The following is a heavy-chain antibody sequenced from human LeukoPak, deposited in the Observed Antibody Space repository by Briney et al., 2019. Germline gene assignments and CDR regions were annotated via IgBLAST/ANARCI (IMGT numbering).Heavy chain of an antibody. CDR2: IYTSGST. Sequence: SETLSLTCTVSGGSISSGSYYWSWIRQPAGKGLEWIGRIYTSGSTNYNPSLKSRVTISVDTSKNQFSLKLSSVTAADTAVYYCARGILGGTMIVVVAFDIWGQGTMVTVSS. CDR3: ARGILGGTMIVVVAFDI. D-gene: IGHD3-22*01. CDR1: GGSISSGSYY. J-gene: IGHJ3*02. V-gene: IGHV4-61*02.